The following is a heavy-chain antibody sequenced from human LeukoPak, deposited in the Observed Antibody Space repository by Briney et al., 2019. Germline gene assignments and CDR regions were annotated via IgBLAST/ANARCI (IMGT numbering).Heavy chain of an antibody. V-gene: IGHV5-51*01. D-gene: IGHD6-13*01. Sequence: GESLKISFQGSGYRFTSYWIGWVRQMPGKGLEWMGIIYPGDSDTRYSPSFKGQVTISADKSISTAYLQWSSLKASDTAMYYCARHRWSSRWRRYNWFDPWGQGTPVTVSS. CDR2: IYPGDSDT. CDR1: GYRFTSYW. CDR3: ARHRWSSRWRRYNWFDP. J-gene: IGHJ5*02.